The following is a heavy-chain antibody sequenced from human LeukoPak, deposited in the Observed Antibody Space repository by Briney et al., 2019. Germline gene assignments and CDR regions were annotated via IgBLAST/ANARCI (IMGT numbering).Heavy chain of an antibody. CDR1: GFTFSSYA. CDR3: ARDRGNYDFWSGYYTIEGLSFDY. CDR2: ISYDGSNK. Sequence: GGPLRLSCAASGFTFSSYAMSWVRQAPGKGLEWVAVISYDGSNKYYADSVKGRFTISRDNSKNTLYLQMNSLRAEDTAVYYCARDRGNYDFWSGYYTIEGLSFDYWGQGTLVTVSS. V-gene: IGHV3-30*04. D-gene: IGHD3-3*01. J-gene: IGHJ4*02.